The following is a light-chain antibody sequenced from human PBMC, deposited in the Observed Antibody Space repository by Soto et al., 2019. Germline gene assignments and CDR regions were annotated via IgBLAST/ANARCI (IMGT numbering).Light chain of an antibody. CDR2: GAS. Sequence: EIVLTQSPGTLSLSPGERATLSCRASQSVSSSYLAWYQQKPGQAPRLLIYGASSRATGIPDWFSGSGSGTDFTLTISRLEPEDFAVYYCQQYGSSPVTFGQGTKLEIK. CDR1: QSVSSSY. J-gene: IGKJ2*01. CDR3: QQYGSSPVT. V-gene: IGKV3-20*01.